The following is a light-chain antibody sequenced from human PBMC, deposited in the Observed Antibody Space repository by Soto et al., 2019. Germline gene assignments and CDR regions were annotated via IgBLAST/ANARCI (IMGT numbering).Light chain of an antibody. CDR2: DVT. Sequence: QSALTQPRSVSGSPGQSVTISCTGTSSDVGAYNYVSWYQQHPGKAPKLMIYDVTNRPSGVPDRFSGSKSANTASLTISGLQAEDEADYYFSSYAGRYTWVFGGGTQLTVL. V-gene: IGLV2-11*01. J-gene: IGLJ3*02. CDR1: SSDVGAYNY. CDR3: SSYAGRYTWV.